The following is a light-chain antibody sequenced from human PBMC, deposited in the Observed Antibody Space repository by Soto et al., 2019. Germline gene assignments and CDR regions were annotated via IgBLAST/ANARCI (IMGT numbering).Light chain of an antibody. CDR2: GAS. Sequence: GAVSLTTGERATHSCRASQTVSSNLAWYQQKPGQAPRLLIYGASNRATGIPDRFSGSGSGTDFTLAISSLQPEDVVLDYCPNCASLLCTFG. J-gene: IGKJ2*02. CDR1: QTVSSN. CDR3: PNCASLLCT. V-gene: IGKV3-20*01.